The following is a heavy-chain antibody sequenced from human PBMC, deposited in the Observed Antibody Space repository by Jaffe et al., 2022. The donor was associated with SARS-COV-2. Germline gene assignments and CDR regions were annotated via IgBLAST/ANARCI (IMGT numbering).Heavy chain of an antibody. CDR3: ARERGPELPFDY. Sequence: EVQLVESGGGLVQPGGSLRLSCAASGFTFSDHYMDWVRQAPGKGLEWVGRTRNKANSYTTEYAASVKGRFTISRDDSKNSLYLQMNSLKTEDTAVYYCARERGPELPFDYWGQGTLVTVSS. J-gene: IGHJ4*02. CDR2: TRNKANSYTT. D-gene: IGHD1-26*01. V-gene: IGHV3-72*01. CDR1: GFTFSDHY.